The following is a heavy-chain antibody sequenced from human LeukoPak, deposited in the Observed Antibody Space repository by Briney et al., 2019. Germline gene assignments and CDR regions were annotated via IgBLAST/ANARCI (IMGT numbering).Heavy chain of an antibody. CDR2: IIPILGIA. J-gene: IGHJ6*02. Sequence: SVKVSCKASGGTFSSYAISWVRQAPGQGLEWMGRIIPILGIANYAQKFQGRVTITADKSTSTAYMELSSLRSEDTAVYYCGLISGSYLYYYYGMDVWGQGTTVTVSS. V-gene: IGHV1-69*04. D-gene: IGHD1-26*01. CDR1: GGTFSSYA. CDR3: GLISGSYLYYYYGMDV.